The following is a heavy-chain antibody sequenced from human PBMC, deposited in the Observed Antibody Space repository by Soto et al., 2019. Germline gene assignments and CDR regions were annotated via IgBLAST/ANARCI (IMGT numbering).Heavy chain of an antibody. CDR3: ARLGYDFWSGYYRSWFDP. D-gene: IGHD3-3*01. J-gene: IGHJ5*02. V-gene: IGHV1-69*01. CDR2: IIPIFGTA. CDR1: GGTFSSYA. Sequence: QVQLVQSGAEVKKPGSSVKVSCKASGGTFSSYAISWVRQAPGRGLEWMGGIIPIFGTANYAQKFQGRVTITADESTSTAYMELSSLRSEDTAVYYCARLGYDFWSGYYRSWFDPWGQGTLVTVSS.